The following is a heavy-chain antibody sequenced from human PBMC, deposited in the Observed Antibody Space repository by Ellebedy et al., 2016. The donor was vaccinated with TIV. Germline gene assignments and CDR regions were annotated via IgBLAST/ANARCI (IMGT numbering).Heavy chain of an antibody. CDR2: MYYGGRT. Sequence: SETLSLTCTVSGGSISNYYWSWIRQSPGKGLEWIGYMYYGGRTSYNPSLESRVTLPADSSKNQFFLNLSSVTAADTAVYYCAAGWELLRNDYWGQGALVTVSS. CDR3: AAGWELLRNDY. CDR1: GGSISNYY. V-gene: IGHV4-59*08. D-gene: IGHD1-26*01. J-gene: IGHJ4*02.